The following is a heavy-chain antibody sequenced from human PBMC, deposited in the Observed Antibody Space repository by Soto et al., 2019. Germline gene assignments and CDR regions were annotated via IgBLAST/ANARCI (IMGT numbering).Heavy chain of an antibody. V-gene: IGHV3-30-3*01. Sequence: QVQLVESGGGVVQPGRSLRLSCAASGFTFSSYAMHWVRQAPGKGLEWVAVISYDGSNKYYADSVKGRFTISRDNSKDTAYLQMNRLRGEDTAVYYRARDGDCSGGSCYSRGGYFDYWGQGTLVTVSS. CDR3: ARDGDCSGGSCYSRGGYFDY. CDR1: GFTFSSYA. J-gene: IGHJ4*02. CDR2: ISYDGSNK. D-gene: IGHD2-15*01.